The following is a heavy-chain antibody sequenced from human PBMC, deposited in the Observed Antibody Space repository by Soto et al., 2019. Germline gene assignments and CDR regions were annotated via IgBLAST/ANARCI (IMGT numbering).Heavy chain of an antibody. D-gene: IGHD6-6*01. CDR3: ARHDLGGSSSFFSANNWFDP. Sequence: SETLSLTCTVSGGSISSSSYYWGWIRQPPGKGLEWIGSIYYSGSTYYNPSLKSRVTISVDTSKNQFSLKLSSVTAADTAVYYCARHDLGGSSSFFSANNWFDPWGQGTLVTVSS. J-gene: IGHJ5*02. CDR2: IYYSGST. CDR1: GGSISSSSYY. V-gene: IGHV4-39*01.